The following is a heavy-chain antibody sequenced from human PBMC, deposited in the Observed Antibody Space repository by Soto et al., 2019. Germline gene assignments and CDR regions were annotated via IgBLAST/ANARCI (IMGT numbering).Heavy chain of an antibody. Sequence: QVQLVQSGAEVKKPGASVKVSCKASGYTYTSYDIDWVRQATGQGHEWMGWANPNSGNTGYAQKFQGRVTMTRDTSITTAYMELSSLRYEDTAVYYCARGKSLENWGQGTLVTVSS. V-gene: IGHV1-8*01. CDR1: GYTYTSYD. J-gene: IGHJ4*02. D-gene: IGHD1-1*01. CDR2: ANPNSGNT. CDR3: ARGKSLEN.